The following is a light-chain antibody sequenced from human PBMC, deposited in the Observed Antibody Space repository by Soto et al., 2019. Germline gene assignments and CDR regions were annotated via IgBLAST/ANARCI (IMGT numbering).Light chain of an antibody. V-gene: IGKV1-5*03. J-gene: IGKJ2*02. CDR3: QQYNSLWT. CDR1: QSISSW. CDR2: KAS. Sequence: DIQMTQSPSTLSASVGDRVTITCRASQSISSWLAWYQQKPGKAPKLLIYKASSLESGVPSRFSGSRSGTEFTLTISSLQPDDFATYYCQQYNSLWTFGQGTKLEIK.